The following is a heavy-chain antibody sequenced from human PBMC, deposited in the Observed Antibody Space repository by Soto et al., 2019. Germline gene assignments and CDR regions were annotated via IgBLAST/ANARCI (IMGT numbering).Heavy chain of an antibody. CDR2: ISSSSSTI. CDR3: ARSEGRFLEWFHFDY. J-gene: IGHJ4*02. V-gene: IGHV3-48*01. CDR1: GFTFSSYS. D-gene: IGHD3-3*01. Sequence: PGGSLRLSCAASGFTFSSYSMNWVRQAPGKGLEWVSYISSSSSTIYYADSVKGRFTISRDNAKNSLYLQMNSLRVEDTAVYYCARSEGRFLEWFHFDYWGQGTLVTVSS.